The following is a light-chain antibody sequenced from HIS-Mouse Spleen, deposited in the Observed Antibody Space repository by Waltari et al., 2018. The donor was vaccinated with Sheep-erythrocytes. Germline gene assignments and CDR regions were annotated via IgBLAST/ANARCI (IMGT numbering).Light chain of an antibody. V-gene: IGLV2-11*01. CDR1: SSDVGGYNY. CDR2: DVS. Sequence: QSALPQPRSVSGSPGQSVTISCTGTSSDVGGYNYVSWYQQHPGKAPKLMIYDVSKRPSGVPDRFSGSTSGNTASLTISGLQADDEADYYCCSYAGSYNHVFATGTKVTVL. CDR3: CSYAGSYNHV. J-gene: IGLJ1*01.